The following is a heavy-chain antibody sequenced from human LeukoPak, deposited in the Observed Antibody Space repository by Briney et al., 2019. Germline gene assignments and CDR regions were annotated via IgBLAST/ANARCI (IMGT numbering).Heavy chain of an antibody. Sequence: SETPSLTCTVSGVSISSNYWSWIRQPPGKGLEWIGYIYYSGSTNYNPSLKSRVTISVDTSKNQFSLKLSSVTAADTAVYYCARETYCSSITCYNVVDAFDIWGQGTMVTVSS. CDR1: GVSISSNY. CDR2: IYYSGST. CDR3: ARETYCSSITCYNVVDAFDI. D-gene: IGHD2-2*02. V-gene: IGHV4-59*01. J-gene: IGHJ3*02.